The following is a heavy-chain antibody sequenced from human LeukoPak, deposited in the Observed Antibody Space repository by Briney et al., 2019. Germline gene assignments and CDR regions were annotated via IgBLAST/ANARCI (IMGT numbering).Heavy chain of an antibody. CDR2: IFSSSSTT. CDR3: ARDRDASGRSFDY. J-gene: IGHJ4*02. CDR1: GFTFSSYS. V-gene: IGHV3-48*04. Sequence: GGSLRLSCAASGFTFSSYSMNWVRQAPGKGLEWVSYIFSSSSTTHYADSVKGRFTISRDNAKNSLYLQMNSPRAEDTAVYYCARDRDASGRSFDYWGQGTLVTVSS. D-gene: IGHD3-10*01.